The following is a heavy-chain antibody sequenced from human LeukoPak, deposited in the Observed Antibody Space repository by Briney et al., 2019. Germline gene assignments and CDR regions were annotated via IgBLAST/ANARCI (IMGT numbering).Heavy chain of an antibody. CDR2: ISGSGGST. J-gene: IGHJ4*02. CDR1: GFTFSSYA. Sequence: GGSLRLSCAASGFTFSSYAMSGVRQAPGKGLEWVSAISGSGGSTYYADSVKGRFTISRDNSKNTLYLQMNSLRAEDTAVYYCAKGARYYDSSGEIDYWGQGTLVTVSS. D-gene: IGHD3-22*01. CDR3: AKGARYYDSSGEIDY. V-gene: IGHV3-23*01.